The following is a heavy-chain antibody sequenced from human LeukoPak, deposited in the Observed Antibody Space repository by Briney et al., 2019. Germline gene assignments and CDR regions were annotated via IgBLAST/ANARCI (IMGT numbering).Heavy chain of an antibody. V-gene: IGHV4-59*01. Sequence: PSETLSLTCTVSGGSISSYYWSWIRQPPGKGLEWIGYIYYSGSTNYNPSLKSRVTTSVDTSKNQFSLKLSSVTAADTAVYYCARDIRSVVDRAFDIWGQGTMVTVSS. CDR1: GGSISSYY. J-gene: IGHJ3*02. D-gene: IGHD2-15*01. CDR2: IYYSGST. CDR3: ARDIRSVVDRAFDI.